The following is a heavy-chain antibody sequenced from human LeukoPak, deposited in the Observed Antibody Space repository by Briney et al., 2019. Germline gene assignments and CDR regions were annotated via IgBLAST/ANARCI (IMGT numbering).Heavy chain of an antibody. Sequence: TLSLTCTVSGGSISSGGYGSTWIRHHPEDCLEWIGSITYSGSTTYNPSLNNRATQSLDPSTNPPSLKLRSLTPADTAVSFCARDAGGYSFSHHAFNVWGQGTMVAVSS. D-gene: IGHD5-18*01. CDR2: ITYSGST. J-gene: IGHJ3*01. V-gene: IGHV4-31*03. CDR1: GGSISSGGYG. CDR3: ARDAGGYSFSHHAFNV.